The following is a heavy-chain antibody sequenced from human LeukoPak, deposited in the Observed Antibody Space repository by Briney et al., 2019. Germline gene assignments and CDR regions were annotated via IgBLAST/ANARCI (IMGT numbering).Heavy chain of an antibody. D-gene: IGHD3-22*01. CDR2: IYYSGST. CDR1: GGSISNYY. Sequence: SETLSLTCTVSGGSISNYYWSWIRQPPGKGLEWIGYIYYSGSTNYNPSLKSRVTISVDTSKNQFSLKLSSVTAADTAVYYCARTEYFDSSGYKYYFDYWGQGTLVTVSS. CDR3: ARTEYFDSSGYKYYFDY. V-gene: IGHV4-59*08. J-gene: IGHJ4*02.